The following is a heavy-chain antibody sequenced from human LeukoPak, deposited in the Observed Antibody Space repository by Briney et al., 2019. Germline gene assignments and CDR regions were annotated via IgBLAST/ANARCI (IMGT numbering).Heavy chain of an antibody. CDR2: ISGSGGST. CDR3: AKGTRDKYGSGSLYYFDY. Sequence: PGGSLRLSCAASRFTFSSYAMSWVRQAPGKGLEWVSAISGSGGSTYYADSVKGRFTISRDNSKNTLYLQMNSLRAEDTAVYYCAKGTRDKYGSGSLYYFDYWGQGTLVTVSS. V-gene: IGHV3-23*01. J-gene: IGHJ4*02. CDR1: RFTFSSYA. D-gene: IGHD3-10*01.